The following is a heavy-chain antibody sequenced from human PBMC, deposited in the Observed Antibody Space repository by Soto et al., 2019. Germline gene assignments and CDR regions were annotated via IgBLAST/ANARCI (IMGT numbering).Heavy chain of an antibody. D-gene: IGHD6-19*01. CDR2: VSHDGRNT. V-gene: IGHV3-30*18. J-gene: IGHJ4*02. CDR3: AKVVRQWQVTSAFNY. Sequence: VQLVESGGGVVQPGRSLRLSCAASGFTFSDYAMHWVRQAPGKGLEWVAVVSHDGRNTHYADSVKGRFTISRDSSKNTVSLEVTSMGPEDMAVYYCAKVVRQWQVTSAFNYWGQGARVTVSS. CDR1: GFTFSDYA.